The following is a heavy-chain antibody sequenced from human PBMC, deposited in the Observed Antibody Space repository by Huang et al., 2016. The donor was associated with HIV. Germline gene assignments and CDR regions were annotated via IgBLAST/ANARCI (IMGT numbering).Heavy chain of an antibody. D-gene: IGHD3-9*01. Sequence: EVQLVQSGAEVKKPGESLKISCKASGYSFTSYWIGWVRQMPGKGLEWMGIIYPGDSEPRYNPSFQGQVTISADKSISTIYLQWSSLKPSDTAMYYCARRALRYFDWSSWGQGTMVTVSS. CDR2: IYPGDSEP. CDR3: ARRALRYFDWSS. CDR1: GYSFTSYW. V-gene: IGHV5-51*01. J-gene: IGHJ3*01.